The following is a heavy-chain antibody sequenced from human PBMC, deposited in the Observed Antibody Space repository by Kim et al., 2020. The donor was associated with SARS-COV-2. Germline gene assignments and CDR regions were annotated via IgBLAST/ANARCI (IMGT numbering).Heavy chain of an antibody. V-gene: IGHV3-30*04. J-gene: IGHJ3*01. CDR1: GFTFRTYA. CDR3: ARDDYGSIDN. Sequence: GGSLRLSCASSGFTFRTYAMHWVRQAPGKGLECVALISYDGSDMNYADFVKGRFTISRDNSENTLYLQMNGLRSEDTAVYYCARDDYGSIDNWGQGTMVT. D-gene: IGHD3-10*01. CDR2: ISYDGSDM.